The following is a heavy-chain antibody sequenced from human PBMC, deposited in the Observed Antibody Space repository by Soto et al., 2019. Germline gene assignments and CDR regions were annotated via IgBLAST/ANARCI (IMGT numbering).Heavy chain of an antibody. J-gene: IGHJ6*02. CDR2: ISGSGGST. Sequence: PGGSLRISCAASGFTFSNYAMSWVRQAPGEGQGLRSGKGLEWVSAISGSGGSTYYADSVKGRFTISRDNSKNTLYLQMDSLRAEDTALYCCAKETYYYYGMDVWGQGTTVTVSS. CDR1: GFTFSNYA. CDR3: AKETYYYYGMDV. V-gene: IGHV3-23*01.